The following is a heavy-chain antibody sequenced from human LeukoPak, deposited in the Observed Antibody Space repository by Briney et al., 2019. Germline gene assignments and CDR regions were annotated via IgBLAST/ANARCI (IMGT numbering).Heavy chain of an antibody. V-gene: IGHV3-73*01. CDR3: TRLLGAADTT. Sequence: QPGGSLELSCAASGFTFSGSAMHWVRQASGKGLEWVGRIRSKANSYATAYAASVKGRFTISRDDSKNTAYLQMNSLKTEDTAVYYCTRLLGAADTTWGQGTLVTVSS. D-gene: IGHD6-13*01. CDR1: GFTFSGSA. J-gene: IGHJ5*02. CDR2: IRSKANSYAT.